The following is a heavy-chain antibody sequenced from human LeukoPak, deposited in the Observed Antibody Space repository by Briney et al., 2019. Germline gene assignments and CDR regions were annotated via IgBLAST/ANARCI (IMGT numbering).Heavy chain of an antibody. CDR1: GFTFSSYA. V-gene: IGHV3-30-3*01. Sequence: PGGSLRLSCAASGFTFSSYAMHWVRQAPGKGLEWVAVISYDGSNKYYADSVKGRFTISRDNSKNTLYPQMNSLRAEDTAVYYCARGRDDRAVGQGGYYYGMDVWGQGTTVTVSS. J-gene: IGHJ6*02. CDR2: ISYDGSNK. CDR3: ARGRDDRAVGQGGYYYGMDV. D-gene: IGHD6-19*01.